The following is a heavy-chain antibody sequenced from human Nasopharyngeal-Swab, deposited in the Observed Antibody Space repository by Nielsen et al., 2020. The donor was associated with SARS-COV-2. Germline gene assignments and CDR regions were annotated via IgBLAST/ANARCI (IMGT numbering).Heavy chain of an antibody. V-gene: IGHV3-15*01. CDR3: TTNLGGHITIFGVVIIRGYYYYGMDV. J-gene: IGHJ6*02. D-gene: IGHD3-3*01. CDR2: IKSKTDGGTT. Sequence: WILQPPGKGLEWVGRIKSKTDGGTTDYAAPVKGRFTISRDDSKNTLYLQMNSLKTEDTAVYYCTTNLGGHITIFGVVIIRGYYYYGMDVWGQGTTVTVSS.